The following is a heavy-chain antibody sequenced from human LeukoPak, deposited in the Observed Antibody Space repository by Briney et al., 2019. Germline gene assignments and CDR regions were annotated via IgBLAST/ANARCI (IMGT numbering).Heavy chain of an antibody. CDR3: ARESPDYYGSGSYYRFDY. CDR2: IYYSGST. J-gene: IGHJ4*02. CDR1: GGSISSGDYY. V-gene: IGHV4-30-4*01. Sequence: PSETLSLTCTVSGGSISSGDYYWSWIRQPPGKGLEWIGYIYYSGSTYYNPSLKSRVTISVDTSKNQFSLKLSSVTAADTAVYYCARESPDYYGSGSYYRFDYWGQGTLVTVSS. D-gene: IGHD3-10*01.